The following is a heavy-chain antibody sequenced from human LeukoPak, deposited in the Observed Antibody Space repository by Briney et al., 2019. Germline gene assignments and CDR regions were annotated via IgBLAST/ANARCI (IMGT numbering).Heavy chain of an antibody. V-gene: IGHV1-69*13. CDR1: GGTFTSYA. Sequence: SVKVSCKASGGTFTSYAISWVRQAPGQGLEWMGGIIPIFGTANYAQKFQGRVTITADESTSTAYMELSSLRSEDTAVYYCARIRDGYNPMYYFDYWGQGTLVTVSS. CDR2: IIPIFGTA. D-gene: IGHD5-24*01. CDR3: ARIRDGYNPMYYFDY. J-gene: IGHJ4*02.